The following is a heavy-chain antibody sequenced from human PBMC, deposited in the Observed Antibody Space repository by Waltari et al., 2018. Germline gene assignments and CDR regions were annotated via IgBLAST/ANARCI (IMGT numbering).Heavy chain of an antibody. CDR2: IYYSGST. CDR3: AREVGVFYPSRGWFDP. CDR1: GGSISSGDYS. Sequence: QVQLQESGPGLVKPSQTLSLTCTVSGGSISSGDYSCSWIRQPPGKGLEWIGYIYYSGSTYYNPSLKSRVTISVDTSKNQFSLKLSSVTAADTAVYYCAREVGVFYPSRGWFDPWGQGTLVTVSS. D-gene: IGHD3-22*01. V-gene: IGHV4-30-4*08. J-gene: IGHJ5*02.